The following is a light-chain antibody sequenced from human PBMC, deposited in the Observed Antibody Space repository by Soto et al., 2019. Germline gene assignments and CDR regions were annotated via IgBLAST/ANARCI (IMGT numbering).Light chain of an antibody. CDR3: QQSYNTPQT. CDR2: DAF. Sequence: DIQMTQSPSSLSASVGDRVTITCRASQPITAYLHWYQQKPGKPPQLLIYDAFNLQSGVPSRFSGSGSGTEFTLSISSLQPEDFGTYYCQQSYNTPQTFGQGTKVDIK. V-gene: IGKV1-39*01. CDR1: QPITAY. J-gene: IGKJ1*01.